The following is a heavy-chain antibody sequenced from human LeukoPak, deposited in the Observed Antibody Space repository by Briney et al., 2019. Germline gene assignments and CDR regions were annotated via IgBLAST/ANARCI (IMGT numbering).Heavy chain of an antibody. CDR3: ARVQSSWDLDY. J-gene: IGHJ4*02. CDR1: GGSISSGDYY. CDR2: IYYSGST. Sequence: LSLTCTVSGGSISSGDYYWSWIRQPPGKGLEWIGYIYYSGSTYYNPSLKSRVTISVDTSKNQFSLKLSSVTAADTAVYYCARVQSSWDLDYWGQGTLVTVSS. D-gene: IGHD6-13*01. V-gene: IGHV4-30-4*01.